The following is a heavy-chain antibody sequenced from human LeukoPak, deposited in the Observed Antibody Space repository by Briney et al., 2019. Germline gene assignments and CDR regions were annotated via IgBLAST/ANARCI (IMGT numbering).Heavy chain of an antibody. J-gene: IGHJ6*03. D-gene: IGHD3-16*01. CDR3: ARDGSWGDYYFYFYIDV. CDR2: VSAGGHYT. V-gene: IGHV3-23*01. CDR1: GFTFSYSA. Sequence: GGSLRLSCEGSGFTFSYSAMGWVRQAPGKGLEWVSGVSAGGHYTYYADSAKGRFTISRDNSKNTLYLQMNSLRAEDTALYYCARDGSWGDYYFYFYIDVWGKGTTVTVSS.